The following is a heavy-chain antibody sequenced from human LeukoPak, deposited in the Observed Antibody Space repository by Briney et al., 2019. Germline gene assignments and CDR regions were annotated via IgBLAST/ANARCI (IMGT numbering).Heavy chain of an antibody. CDR2: ISSSSSYI. D-gene: IGHD5-18*01. Sequence: KSGGSLRLSCAASGFTFSSYAMSWVRQAPGKGLEWVSSISSSSSYIYYADSVKGRFTISRDNAKNSLYLQMNGLRAEDTAVYYCATDYRGIQLWLLEYYFDYWGQGTLVTVSS. V-gene: IGHV3-21*01. CDR1: GFTFSSYA. J-gene: IGHJ4*02. CDR3: ATDYRGIQLWLLEYYFDY.